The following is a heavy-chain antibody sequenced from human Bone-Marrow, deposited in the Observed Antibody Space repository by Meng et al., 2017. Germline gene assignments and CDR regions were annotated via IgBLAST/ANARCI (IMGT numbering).Heavy chain of an antibody. D-gene: IGHD4-17*01. CDR3: ASLYGDSSVWYLDL. Sequence: RPAPAPVLVQLPPPLSHTCTLSGGSISSGNHYWSGIRQHPGKGLEYIGYIYYSGSTYYNPSLKSRVIISVDTSKNQCSLRLNSVTAADTAVYYCASLYGDSSVWYLDLWGRGTLVTVSS. V-gene: IGHV4-31*03. CDR1: GGSISSGNHY. J-gene: IGHJ2*01. CDR2: IYYSGST.